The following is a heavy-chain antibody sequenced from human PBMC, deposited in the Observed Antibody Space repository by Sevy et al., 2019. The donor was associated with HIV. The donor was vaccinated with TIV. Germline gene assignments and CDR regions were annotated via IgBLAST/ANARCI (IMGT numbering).Heavy chain of an antibody. J-gene: IGHJ6*02. V-gene: IGHV1-69*13. CDR2: IIPIFGTA. CDR3: ARGPAYNYGDPKGSYYYYGMDV. Sequence: ASVKVSRKASGGTFSSYAISWVRQAPGQGLEWMGGIIPIFGTANYAQKFQGRVTITADESTSTAYMELSSLRSEDTAVYYCARGPAYNYGDPKGSYYYYGMDVWGQGTTVTVSS. D-gene: IGHD4-17*01. CDR1: GGTFSSYA.